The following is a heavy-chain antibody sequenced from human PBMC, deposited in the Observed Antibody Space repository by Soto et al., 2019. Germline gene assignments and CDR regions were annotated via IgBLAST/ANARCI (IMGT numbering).Heavy chain of an antibody. J-gene: IGHJ6*02. CDR2: INPSGGST. CDR3: ARERITMIVVVTPVYGMDV. V-gene: IGHV1-46*01. Sequence: ASVKVSCKASGYTFTSYYMYCVRQAPGQGLEWMGIINPSGGSTSYAQKFQGRVTMTRDTSTSTVYMELSSLRSEDTAVYYCARERITMIVVVTPVYGMDVWGQGTTVTVSS. CDR1: GYTFTSYY. D-gene: IGHD3-22*01.